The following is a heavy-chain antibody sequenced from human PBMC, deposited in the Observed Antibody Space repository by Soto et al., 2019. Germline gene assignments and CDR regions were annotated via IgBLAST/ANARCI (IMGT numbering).Heavy chain of an antibody. Sequence: GGSLRLSCTASGFSLNCSNMHWVRQAPGEGLEWLAVFSFDGTQKFYGDSVKGRFTVSRDNSNNTLYLQMNSLRTEDTAVYYCAKPLRGSGCYALDVWGQGTPVTVSS. V-gene: IGHV3-30*18. CDR3: AKPLRGSGCYALDV. D-gene: IGHD6-19*01. CDR2: FSFDGTQK. CDR1: GFSLNCSN. J-gene: IGHJ6*02.